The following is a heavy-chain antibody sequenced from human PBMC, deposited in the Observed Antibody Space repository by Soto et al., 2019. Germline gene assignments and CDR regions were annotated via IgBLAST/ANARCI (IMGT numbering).Heavy chain of an antibody. Sequence: QVQLQQWGAGLLKPSETLSLTCAVYGGSFSGYYWSWIRQPPGKGLEWIGEINHSGSTNYNPSLKSRVTISVDPYKNLFSPKLSSVAAPDTAVYDGSREGAYRAARRIDYRGQGTLVTVSS. J-gene: IGHJ4*02. CDR3: SREGAYRAARRIDY. D-gene: IGHD6-6*01. V-gene: IGHV4-34*01. CDR1: GGSFSGYY. CDR2: INHSGST.